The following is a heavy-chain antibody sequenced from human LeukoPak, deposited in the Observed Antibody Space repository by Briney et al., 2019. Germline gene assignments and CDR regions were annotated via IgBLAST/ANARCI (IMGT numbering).Heavy chain of an antibody. CDR2: ISSSSAI. CDR1: GFTFSSYS. V-gene: IGHV3-48*02. Sequence: WGSLTLSCAASGFTFSSYSMNWVRPAPGKGLEWVSYISSSSAIYYADSVNDPLTIYRDNAKNSLYLRMNSLRDEDTAFYYCARGLTTATRSPFDYWGQGTLVTVSS. J-gene: IGHJ4*02. CDR3: ARGLTTATRSPFDY. D-gene: IGHD4-17*01.